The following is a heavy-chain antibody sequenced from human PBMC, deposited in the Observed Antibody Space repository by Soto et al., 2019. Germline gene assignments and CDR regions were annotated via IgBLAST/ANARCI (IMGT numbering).Heavy chain of an antibody. Sequence: GGSLRLSCAASGFTFSSYGMHWVRQAPGKGLEWVSVISYDGSNKYYADSVKGRFTISRDNSKNTLYLQMNSLRAEDTAVYYCAKDSSHPTVSTPNHYYYGMDVWGQGTTVTVSS. J-gene: IGHJ6*02. CDR2: ISYDGSNK. V-gene: IGHV3-30*18. D-gene: IGHD4-4*01. CDR1: GFTFSSYG. CDR3: AKDSSHPTVSTPNHYYYGMDV.